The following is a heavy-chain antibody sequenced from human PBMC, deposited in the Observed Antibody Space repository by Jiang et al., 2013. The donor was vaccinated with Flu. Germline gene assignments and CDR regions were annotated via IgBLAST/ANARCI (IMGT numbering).Heavy chain of an antibody. CDR2: MNPKSGNT. Sequence: SGAEVKKPGASVKVSCKASGYTVTSYHINWVRQATGQGLEWMGWMNPKSGNTGYAQAFQGRVTMTRDTSISTAYMELSSLRSEDTAVYYCARSPRRYFFDDWGQGTLVTVSS. CDR3: ARSPRRYFFDD. D-gene: IGHD1-14*01. V-gene: IGHV1-8*02. CDR1: GYTVTSYH. J-gene: IGHJ4*02.